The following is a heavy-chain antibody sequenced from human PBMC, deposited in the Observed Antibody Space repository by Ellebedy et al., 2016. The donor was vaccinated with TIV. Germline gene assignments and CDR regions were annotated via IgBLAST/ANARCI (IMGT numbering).Heavy chain of an antibody. D-gene: IGHD6-6*01. CDR3: WGSSSGIYYYYVDV. V-gene: IGHV4-34*01. CDR1: GGSFSGYY. J-gene: IGHJ6*03. CDR2: INHSGFT. Sequence: SETLSLTXAVYGGSFSGYYWTWIRQPPGKGLEWIGEINHSGFTNYNPSLKSRVTISVDTSKNQISLNLTSVTAADTAVYYCWGSSSGIYYYYVDVWGKGTTVTVSS.